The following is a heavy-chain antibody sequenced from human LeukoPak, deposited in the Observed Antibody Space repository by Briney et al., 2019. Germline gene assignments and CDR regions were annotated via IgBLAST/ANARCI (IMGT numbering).Heavy chain of an antibody. CDR2: IIPIFGTA. J-gene: IGHJ3*02. Sequence: SVKVSCKASGGTFSSYAISRVRQAPGQGLEWMGGIIPIFGTANYAQKFQGRVTITADESTSTAYMELSSLRSEDTAVYYCARVYDSSGYDAFDIWGQGTMVTVSS. V-gene: IGHV1-69*13. D-gene: IGHD3-22*01. CDR3: ARVYDSSGYDAFDI. CDR1: GGTFSSYA.